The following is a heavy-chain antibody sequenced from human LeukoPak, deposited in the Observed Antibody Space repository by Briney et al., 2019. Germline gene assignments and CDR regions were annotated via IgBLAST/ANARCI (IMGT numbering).Heavy chain of an antibody. V-gene: IGHV4-30-2*01. CDR1: GGSISSGGYY. J-gene: IGHJ2*01. D-gene: IGHD1-26*01. CDR3: ARVVGATWYFDL. Sequence: ASQTLSLTCTVSGGSISSGGYYWSWIRQPPGKGLEWIGYIYHSGSTYYNPSLKSRVTISVDKSKNQFSLKLSSVTAADTAVYYCARVVGATWYFDLWGRGTLVTVSS. CDR2: IYHSGST.